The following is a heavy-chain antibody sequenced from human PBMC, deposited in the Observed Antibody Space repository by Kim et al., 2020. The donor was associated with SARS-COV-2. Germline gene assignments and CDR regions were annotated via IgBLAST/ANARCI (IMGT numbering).Heavy chain of an antibody. D-gene: IGHD4-17*01. CDR1: GGSISSSSYY. CDR3: ARDLVSYGPYYFDY. Sequence: SETLSLTCTVSGGSISSSSYYWGWIRQPPGKGLEWIGSIYYSGSTYYNPSLKSRVTISVDTSKNQFSLKLSSVTAADTAVYYCARDLVSYGPYYFDYWGQGTLVTVSS. J-gene: IGHJ4*02. V-gene: IGHV4-39*07. CDR2: IYYSGST.